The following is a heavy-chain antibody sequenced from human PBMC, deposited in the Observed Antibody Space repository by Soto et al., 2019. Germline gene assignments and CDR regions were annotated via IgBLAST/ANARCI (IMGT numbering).Heavy chain of an antibody. Sequence: EVQLLESVGGLVQPGGSLRLSCAASGFTFNKYAINWVRQAPGKGLEWVSTISGSGGNTYYADSVKGRFTISRDNSQNTLYLQMNSLRAEDTAVYYCAKDESAYYPNWFDPWGQGTLVTVSS. CDR3: AKDESAYYPNWFDP. CDR1: GFTFNKYA. D-gene: IGHD3-3*01. V-gene: IGHV3-23*01. J-gene: IGHJ5*02. CDR2: ISGSGGNT.